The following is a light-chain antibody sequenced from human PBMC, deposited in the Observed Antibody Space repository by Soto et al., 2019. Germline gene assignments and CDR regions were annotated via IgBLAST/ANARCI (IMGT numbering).Light chain of an antibody. CDR2: DTS. CDR1: TGTVTSGHY. V-gene: IGLV7-46*01. Sequence: QAVVTQEPSLTVSPGGTVTLTCGSRTGTVTSGHYPYWFQQKPGQAPRALIYDTSNKHSWTPARFSGSLLGGKAALTLSGAQSEDEADYYCLLSYSGARLYVFGTGTQLTVL. CDR3: LLSYSGARLYV. J-gene: IGLJ1*01.